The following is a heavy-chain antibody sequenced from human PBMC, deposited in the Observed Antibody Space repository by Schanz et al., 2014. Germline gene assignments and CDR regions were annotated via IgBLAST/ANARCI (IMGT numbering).Heavy chain of an antibody. CDR2: IKQDGSEK. D-gene: IGHD3-10*01. CDR1: GFSFSNYW. CDR3: ARGIITMVRGGDVGAFDI. Sequence: EVQLVESGGGVVRPGGSLRLSCAASGFSFSNYWMSWVRQAPGKGLEWVANIKQDGSEKYYVDSVKGRFTISRDNAKKSLYLRMNSLRAEDTAVYYCARGIITMVRGGDVGAFDIWGQGTMVTVSS. V-gene: IGHV3-7*02. J-gene: IGHJ3*02.